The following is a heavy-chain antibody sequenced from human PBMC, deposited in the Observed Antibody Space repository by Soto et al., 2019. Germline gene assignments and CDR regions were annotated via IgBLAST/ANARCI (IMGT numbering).Heavy chain of an antibody. V-gene: IGHV4-30-2*01. J-gene: IGHJ4*02. Sequence: PSETLSLTCAVSGGSISSGGYSWSWIRQPPGKGLEWIGYIYHSGSTYYNPSLKSRVTISIDRSKNKFSMKLSSVTAADTAVYYCARDISSGFDYWGQGTLVTVSS. CDR2: IYHSGST. D-gene: IGHD3-22*01. CDR3: ARDISSGFDY. CDR1: GGSISSGGYS.